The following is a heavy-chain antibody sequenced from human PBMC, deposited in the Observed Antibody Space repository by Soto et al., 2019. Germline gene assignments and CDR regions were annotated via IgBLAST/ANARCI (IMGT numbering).Heavy chain of an antibody. Sequence: SETLSLTCTVSGGSISSYYWSWIRQPPGKGLEWIGYIYYSGSTNYNPSLKSRVTISVDTSKNQFSLKLSSVTAADTAVYYCAGELSMGNLYDLWRQGTLDIVSS. V-gene: IGHV4-59*01. D-gene: IGHD2-21*01. CDR2: IYYSGST. J-gene: IGHJ5*02. CDR1: GGSISSYY. CDR3: AGELSMGNLYDL.